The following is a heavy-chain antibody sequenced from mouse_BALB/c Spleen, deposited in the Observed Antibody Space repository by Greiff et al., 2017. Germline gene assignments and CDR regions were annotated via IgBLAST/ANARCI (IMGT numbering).Heavy chain of an antibody. V-gene: IGHV2-6-2*01. J-gene: IGHJ4*01. CDR1: GFSLTSYG. Sequence: VKLMESGPDLVAPSQSLSITCTVSGFSLTSYGVHWVRQPPGKGLEWLVVIWSDGSTTYNSALKSRLSISKDNSKSQVFLKMNSLQTDDTAMYYCARHGDYYYGSSNYYAMDYWGQGTSVTVSS. D-gene: IGHD1-1*01. CDR2: IWSDGST. CDR3: ARHGDYYYGSSNYYAMDY.